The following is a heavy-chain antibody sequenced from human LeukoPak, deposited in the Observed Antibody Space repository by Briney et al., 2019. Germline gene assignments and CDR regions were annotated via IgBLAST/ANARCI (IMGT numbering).Heavy chain of an antibody. J-gene: IGHJ4*02. CDR2: IYYSGST. CDR3: VGGLDFDWFPY. CDR1: GGSISSYY. D-gene: IGHD3-9*01. V-gene: IGHV4-59*12. Sequence: SDTLSITCTVSGGSISSYYWSWIQHPPGKGLEWIGYIYYSGSTNYTPSLKSRVTISVATSKNQFHLKLSSVTAAARAVYYCVGGLDFDWFPYWGQGTLVIVSS.